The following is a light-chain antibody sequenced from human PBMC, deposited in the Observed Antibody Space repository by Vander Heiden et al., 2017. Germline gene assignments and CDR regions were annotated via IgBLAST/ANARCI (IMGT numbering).Light chain of an antibody. CDR3: QQDGSSPWT. Sequence: STGERATLSCSASQSVSSSYLAWYQQKPGQAPKLLIYGASSRATGIPDRFSGSGSGTDFTLTISRLEPEDFAVYYCQQDGSSPWTFGQGTKVEIK. CDR1: QSVSSSY. J-gene: IGKJ1*01. V-gene: IGKV3-20*01. CDR2: GAS.